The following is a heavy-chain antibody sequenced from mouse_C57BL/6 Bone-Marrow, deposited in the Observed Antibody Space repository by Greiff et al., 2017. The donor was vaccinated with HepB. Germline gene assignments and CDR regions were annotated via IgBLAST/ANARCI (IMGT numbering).Heavy chain of an antibody. J-gene: IGHJ2*01. CDR2: IHPNSGST. V-gene: IGHV1-64*01. CDR1: GYTFTSYW. Sequence: QVQLQQSGAELVKPGASVKLSCKASGYTFTSYWMHWVKQRPGQGLEWIGMIHPNSGSTNYNEKFKSKATLTVDKSSSTAYMQLSSLTSEDSAVYYCAREDGYDWYYFDYWGQGTTLTVSS. D-gene: IGHD2-2*01. CDR3: AREDGYDWYYFDY.